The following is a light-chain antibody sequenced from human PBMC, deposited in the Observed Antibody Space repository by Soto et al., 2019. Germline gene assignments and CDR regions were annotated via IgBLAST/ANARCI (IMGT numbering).Light chain of an antibody. CDR3: CSYAGSYLWL. Sequence: QSALTQPRSVSGSPGQSVAISCTGTSNDVGNYNYVSWYQQYPDKAPKLLIYDVNKRPSGVPGRFSGSKSGDTASLTISGFQAEDEAYYYCCSYAGSYLWLFGGGTKVTVL. J-gene: IGLJ3*02. CDR1: SNDVGNYNY. CDR2: DVN. V-gene: IGLV2-11*01.